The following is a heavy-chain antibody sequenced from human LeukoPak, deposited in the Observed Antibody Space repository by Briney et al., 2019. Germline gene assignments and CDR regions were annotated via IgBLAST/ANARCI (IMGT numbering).Heavy chain of an antibody. Sequence: SETLSLTCTGSSGTMCSYYWNWIRQPPGRGLEWIGYIYYSGSTNYNPSLKSRVTISVDASKSQFSLRLSSVTAADTPVYYCARASYGFNCFDPWGQGTLVTVSS. J-gene: IGHJ5*02. CDR3: ARASYGFNCFDP. CDR1: SGTMCSYY. CDR2: IYYSGST. D-gene: IGHD5-18*01. V-gene: IGHV4-59*08.